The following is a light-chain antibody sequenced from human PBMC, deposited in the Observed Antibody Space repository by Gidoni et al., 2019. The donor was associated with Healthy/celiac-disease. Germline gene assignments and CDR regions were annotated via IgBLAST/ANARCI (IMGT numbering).Light chain of an antibody. CDR3: QQYNNWPPT. J-gene: IGKJ5*01. V-gene: IGKV3-15*01. CDR2: GAS. Sequence: EIVMTQSPATLSVSPGERATLSCRTSQSVSSNLAWYQKKPGHARRLLIDGASTRATGIPARFSGSWSGTEFTITISSLQSEDFAVYYCQQYNNWPPTFGQGTRLEIK. CDR1: QSVSSN.